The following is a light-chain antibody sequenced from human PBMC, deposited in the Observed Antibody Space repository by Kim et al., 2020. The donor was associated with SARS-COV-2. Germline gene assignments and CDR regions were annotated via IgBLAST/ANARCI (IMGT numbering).Light chain of an antibody. CDR2: WAS. CDR1: QTVLYNSNNKNY. J-gene: IGKJ2*03. V-gene: IGKV4-1*01. Sequence: DIVMTQSPDSLAVSLGERATLNCKSSQTVLYNSNNKNYLAWYQQKRGQAPKLLIYWASIRESGVSDRFSGSGSETDFTLTISSLQAEDVAVYYCQQYYSTPPSFGQGTKLEI. CDR3: QQYYSTPPS.